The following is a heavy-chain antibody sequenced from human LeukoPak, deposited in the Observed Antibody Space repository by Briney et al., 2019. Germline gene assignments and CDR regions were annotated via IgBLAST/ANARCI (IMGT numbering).Heavy chain of an antibody. CDR2: IYNIGST. CDR3: ARETRYNYGRYGMDV. CDR1: GGSINGYH. Sequence: SETPSLTCTVSGGSINGYHWTWIRQPPGKGLEWIGYIYNIGSTDYNPSLKSRVTISVDTSKTQFSLKLSSVTAADTAVYYCARETRYNYGRYGMDVWGQGTTVTVSS. D-gene: IGHD5-18*01. V-gene: IGHV4-59*01. J-gene: IGHJ6*02.